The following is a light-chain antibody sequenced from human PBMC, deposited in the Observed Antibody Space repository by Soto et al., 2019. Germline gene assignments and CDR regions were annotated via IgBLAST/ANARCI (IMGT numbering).Light chain of an antibody. CDR2: EVS. CDR3: SSYTSTSTPWV. CDR1: SSDVGGYNY. V-gene: IGLV2-14*01. Sequence: QSPLTQPASVSWSLAQSITISCTGASSDVGGYNYVYWYQLHPGKAPKLIIYEVSHRPSGASNHFSGYKSGNTASLTISGLQAEDEADYYCSSYTSTSTPWVFGTGTKVTVL. J-gene: IGLJ1*01.